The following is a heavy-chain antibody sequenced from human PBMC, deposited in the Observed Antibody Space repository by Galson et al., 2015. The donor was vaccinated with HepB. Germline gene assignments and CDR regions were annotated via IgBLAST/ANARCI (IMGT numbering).Heavy chain of an antibody. CDR3: AKGVL. D-gene: IGHD2/OR15-2a*01. V-gene: IGHV3-7*03. CDR2: INPDGSVT. J-gene: IGHJ4*02. Sequence: SLRLSCAASGPTFSNLWMSWVRQAPGKGLEWVANINPDGSVTSYVNSVKGRFTISRDNAKDSLFLQMNSLRAEDTAVYYCAKGVLWGQGTLVTVSS. CDR1: GPTFSNLW.